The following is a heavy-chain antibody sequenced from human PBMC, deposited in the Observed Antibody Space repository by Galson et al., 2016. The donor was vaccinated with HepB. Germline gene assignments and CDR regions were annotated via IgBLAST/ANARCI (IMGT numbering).Heavy chain of an antibody. V-gene: IGHV4-4*02. CDR3: AVDYGGNSAFDS. J-gene: IGHJ4*02. Sequence: SETLSLTCAVSGGSISSRNWWNWVHQPPGKGLEWIGEIYHSGRTNYSPSLKSRVTMSVDKSKNQFSLRLNSVTAADTAVYYCAVDYGGNSAFDSWGQGTLATVSS. CDR2: IYHSGRT. CDR1: GGSISSRNW. D-gene: IGHD4-23*01.